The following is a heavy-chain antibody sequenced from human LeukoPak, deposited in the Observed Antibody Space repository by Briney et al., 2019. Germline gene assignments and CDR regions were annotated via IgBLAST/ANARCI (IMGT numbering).Heavy chain of an antibody. CDR1: GFIFSRYT. Sequence: GGSLRLSCAASGFIFSRYTMNWVRQAPGKGLEWVSSIMPSGVYIYYADSMKGRFTISRDNAKNSLYLEMNSLRAEDTAVYYCAKDRYGNGQTFDSWGQGTLVTVSS. CDR2: IMPSGVYI. D-gene: IGHD3-16*02. J-gene: IGHJ4*02. V-gene: IGHV3-21*01. CDR3: AKDRYGNGQTFDS.